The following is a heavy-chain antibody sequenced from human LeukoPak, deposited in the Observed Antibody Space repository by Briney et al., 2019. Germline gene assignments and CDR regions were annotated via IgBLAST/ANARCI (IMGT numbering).Heavy chain of an antibody. Sequence: PGGSLRLSCAASGFTFSSYSMTWVRQAPGKGLEWVSYISSSSSTIYYTDSVKGRFTISRDNAKDSLYLQMNSLRDEDTAVYYCARGYGGIVWYWGYYFDYWGQGTLVTVSS. J-gene: IGHJ4*02. V-gene: IGHV3-48*02. CDR2: ISSSSSTI. CDR1: GFTFSSYS. D-gene: IGHD2-8*02. CDR3: ARGYGGIVWYWGYYFDY.